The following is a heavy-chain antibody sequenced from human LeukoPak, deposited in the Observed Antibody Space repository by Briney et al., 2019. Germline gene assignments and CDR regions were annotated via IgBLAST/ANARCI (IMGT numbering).Heavy chain of an antibody. CDR2: IYYSGST. CDR1: GGSISSYY. CDR3: ARVNWGSPYYFDY. V-gene: IGHV4-59*01. D-gene: IGHD7-27*01. Sequence: SETLFLTCTVSGGSISSYYWSWIRQPPGKGLEWIGYIYYSGSTNYNPSLKSRVTISVDTSKNQFSLKLSSVTAADTAVYYCARVNWGSPYYFDYWGQGTLVTVSS. J-gene: IGHJ4*02.